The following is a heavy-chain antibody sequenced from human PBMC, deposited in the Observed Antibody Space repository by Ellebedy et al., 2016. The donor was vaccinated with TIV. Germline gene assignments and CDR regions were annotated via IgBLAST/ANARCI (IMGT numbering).Heavy chain of an antibody. CDR3: ARDNIAAAGIDWFDP. D-gene: IGHD6-13*01. CDR2: IYYSGST. J-gene: IGHJ5*02. CDR1: GGSISSYY. Sequence: SETLSLXCTVSGGSISSYYWSWIRQPPGKGLEWIGYIYYSGSTNYNPSLKSRVTISVDTSKNQFSLKLSSVTAADTAVYYCARDNIAAAGIDWFDPWGQGTLVTVSS. V-gene: IGHV4-59*01.